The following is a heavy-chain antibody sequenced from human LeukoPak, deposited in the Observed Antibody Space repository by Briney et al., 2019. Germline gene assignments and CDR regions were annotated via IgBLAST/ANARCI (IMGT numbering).Heavy chain of an antibody. Sequence: SETLSLTCTVSGGSISSGSYYWSWIRQPAGKGLEWIGRIYTSGSTNYNPSLKSRVTISVDTSKNQFSLKLSSVTAADTAVYYCARGRYSGSPRGAKYYYYYMEVWGKGTTVTVSS. CDR3: ARGRYSGSPRGAKYYYYYMEV. D-gene: IGHD6-6*01. CDR2: IYTSGST. CDR1: GGSISSGSYY. J-gene: IGHJ6*03. V-gene: IGHV4-61*02.